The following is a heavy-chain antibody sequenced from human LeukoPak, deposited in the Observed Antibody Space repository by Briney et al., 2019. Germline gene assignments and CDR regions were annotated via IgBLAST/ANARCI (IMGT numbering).Heavy chain of an antibody. CDR3: ARDSRNNYYDSSCFDY. Sequence: ASVKVSCKASGYTFTSYYMHWVRQAPGQGLEWMGIINPSGGSTSYAQKFQGRVTMPRDTSTSTVYMGLSSLRSVDTAVYYCARDSRNNYYDSSCFDYWGQGTLVTVSS. V-gene: IGHV1-46*01. CDR2: INPSGGST. CDR1: GYTFTSYY. J-gene: IGHJ4*02. D-gene: IGHD3-22*01.